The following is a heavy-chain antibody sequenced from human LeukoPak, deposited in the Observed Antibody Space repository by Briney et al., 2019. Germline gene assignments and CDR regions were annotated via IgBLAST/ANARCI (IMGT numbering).Heavy chain of an antibody. J-gene: IGHJ6*03. D-gene: IGHD6-19*01. Sequence: GASVKVSCKASGYTFTGYYMHWVRQAPGQGLEWMGWINPNSGGTNYAQKFQGRVTMTRDMSISTAYMELSRLRSDDTAVYYCARDLVSGWYGFYYYYYYMDVWGKGTTVTVSS. V-gene: IGHV1-2*02. CDR2: INPNSGGT. CDR1: GYTFTGYY. CDR3: ARDLVSGWYGFYYYYYYMDV.